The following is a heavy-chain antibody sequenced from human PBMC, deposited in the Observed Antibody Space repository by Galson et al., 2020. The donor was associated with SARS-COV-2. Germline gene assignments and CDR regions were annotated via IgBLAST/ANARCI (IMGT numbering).Heavy chain of an antibody. CDR2: IKGDETGT. J-gene: IGHJ2*01. Sequence: ESLKISCAASGFTFSRDSWMMWVRQAPGKGLEWVAHIKGDETGTHYADSVKGRFTISTENTKKSLFLQMNSLRIDDTAVYYCATGIGWHFNLWGRGTLITVSS. V-gene: IGHV3-7*01. CDR1: GFTFSRDSW. CDR3: ATGIGWHFNL.